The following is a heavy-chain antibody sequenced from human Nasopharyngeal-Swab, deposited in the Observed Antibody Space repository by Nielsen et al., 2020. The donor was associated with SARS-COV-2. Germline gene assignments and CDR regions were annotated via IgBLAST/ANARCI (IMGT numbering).Heavy chain of an antibody. Sequence: ASVKVSCKASGYTFTSYGISWVRQAPGQGLERMGWISAYNGNTNYAQKLQGRVTMTTDTSTSTAYMELRSLRSADTAVYYCARDDSSNYDFWSGYYTSFDYWGQGTLGTVSS. CDR3: ARDDSSNYDFWSGYYTSFDY. CDR1: GYTFTSYG. CDR2: ISAYNGNT. D-gene: IGHD3-3*01. J-gene: IGHJ4*02. V-gene: IGHV1-18*01.